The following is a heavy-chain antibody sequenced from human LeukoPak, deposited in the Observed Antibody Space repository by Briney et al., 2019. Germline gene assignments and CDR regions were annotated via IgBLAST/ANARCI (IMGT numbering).Heavy chain of an antibody. J-gene: IGHJ4*02. CDR3: AKELWFGELAFDY. CDR2: ISYDGSNK. V-gene: IGHV3-30*18. Sequence: GRSLRLSCAASGFTFSSYGMHWVRQAPGKGLEWVAVISYDGSNKYYADSVKGRFTISRDNSKNTLYLQMNSLRAEDTAVYYCAKELWFGELAFDYWGQGTLVTVSS. D-gene: IGHD3-10*01. CDR1: GFTFSSYG.